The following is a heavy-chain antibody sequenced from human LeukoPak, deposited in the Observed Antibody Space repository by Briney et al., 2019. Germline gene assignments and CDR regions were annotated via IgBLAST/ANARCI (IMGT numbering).Heavy chain of an antibody. Sequence: ASVKVSCKASGYTFTSYDINWVRQATGQGLEWMGWMNPNSGNTGYAQKFQGRVTMTRNTSISTAYMELSSLRSEDTAVYYCARGRRRDYYGSGSYWVHWGQGTLVTVSS. CDR1: GYTFTSYD. J-gene: IGHJ4*02. CDR3: ARGRRRDYYGSGSYWVH. D-gene: IGHD3-10*01. V-gene: IGHV1-8*01. CDR2: MNPNSGNT.